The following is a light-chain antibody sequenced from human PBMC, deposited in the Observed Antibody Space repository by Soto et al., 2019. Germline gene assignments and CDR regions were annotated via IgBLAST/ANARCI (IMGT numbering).Light chain of an antibody. J-gene: IGLJ2*01. Sequence: QAVVTQEPSLTVSPGVTVTLTCASSTGAVTSGYYPNWFQQKPGQAPRALIYSTSNKDSWTPARFSGSLLGGKAALTLSGVQPEVEAEYYCLLYYGGAHVVFGGGTKLTVL. CDR2: STS. V-gene: IGLV7-43*01. CDR3: LLYYGGAHVV. CDR1: TGAVTSGYY.